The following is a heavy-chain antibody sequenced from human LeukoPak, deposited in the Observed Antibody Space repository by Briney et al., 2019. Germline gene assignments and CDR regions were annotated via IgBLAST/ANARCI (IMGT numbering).Heavy chain of an antibody. D-gene: IGHD2-21*01. J-gene: IGHJ4*02. CDR3: ARDRAYGFDY. CDR1: GFTFSSYW. CDR2: IKSDGSST. V-gene: IGHV3-74*01. Sequence: GGSLRLSCAASGFTFSSYWMHWVRQVPGKELVWVSHIKSDGSSTSYADSVKGRFTISRGNAKNTLYLQMNSLRAEDTAVYYCARDRAYGFDYWGQGTLVTVSS.